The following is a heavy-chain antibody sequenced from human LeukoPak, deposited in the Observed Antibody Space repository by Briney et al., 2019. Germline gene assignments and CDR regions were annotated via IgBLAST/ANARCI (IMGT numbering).Heavy chain of an antibody. D-gene: IGHD3-10*01. CDR2: ISGSGGST. Sequence: GGSLRLSCAASGFTFSSYAMSWVRQAPGKGLEWVSAISGSGGSTYYADSVKGRFTISRDNSKNTLYLQMNSLRAEDTAVYYCAKDARDLLWFGELLFDYWGQGTLVTVSS. CDR1: GFTFSSYA. CDR3: AKDARDLLWFGELLFDY. V-gene: IGHV3-23*01. J-gene: IGHJ4*02.